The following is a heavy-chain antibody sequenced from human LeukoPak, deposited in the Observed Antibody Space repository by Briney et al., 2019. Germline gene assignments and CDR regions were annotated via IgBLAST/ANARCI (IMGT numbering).Heavy chain of an antibody. CDR2: IRSKAYGGTT. CDR3: TRGRRATHDY. D-gene: IGHD1-26*01. J-gene: IGHJ4*02. CDR1: GFTFGDYS. V-gene: IGHV3-49*04. Sequence: GSLRLSCTASGFTFGDYSMNWVRQAPGKGLGWVGFIRSKAYGGTTEYAASVKGRFTISRDDSKSIAYLQMNSLKTDDTAVYYCTRGRRATHDYWGQGTLVTVSS.